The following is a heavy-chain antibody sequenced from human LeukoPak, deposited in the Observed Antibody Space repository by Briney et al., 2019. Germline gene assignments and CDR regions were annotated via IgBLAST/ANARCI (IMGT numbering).Heavy chain of an antibody. CDR3: AKGSDDYVWGSYRQLDY. V-gene: IGHV3-30*02. J-gene: IGHJ4*02. D-gene: IGHD3-16*02. Sequence: GGSLRLSCAASGFAFSSYGMHWVRQAPGKGLEWVAFIRYNGSNKYYADSVKGRFTISRDNSKNTLYLQMNSLRAEDTAVYYCAKGSDDYVWGSYRQLDYWGQGTLVTVSS. CDR2: IRYNGSNK. CDR1: GFAFSSYG.